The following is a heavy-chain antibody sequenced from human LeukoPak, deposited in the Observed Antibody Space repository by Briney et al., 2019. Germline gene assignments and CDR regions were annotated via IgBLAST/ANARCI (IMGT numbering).Heavy chain of an antibody. J-gene: IGHJ4*02. D-gene: IGHD3-22*01. CDR2: ISSSGSYI. CDR1: GFTFSIYS. CDR3: ARDSGGYYDSSGYLDY. Sequence: GGSLRLSCAASGFTFSIYSMNWVRQAPGKGLEWVSSISSSGSYIYYADSVKGRFTISRDNAKNSLYLQMNSLRAEDTAVYYCARDSGGYYDSSGYLDYWGQGTLVTVSS. V-gene: IGHV3-21*01.